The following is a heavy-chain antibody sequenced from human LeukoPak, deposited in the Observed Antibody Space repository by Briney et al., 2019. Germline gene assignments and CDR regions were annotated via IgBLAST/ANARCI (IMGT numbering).Heavy chain of an antibody. D-gene: IGHD3-22*01. V-gene: IGHV4-34*01. J-gene: IGHJ3*02. CDR1: GGYFSGYY. Sequence: SETLSLTCAGYGGYFSGYYWGWIRQPPGKGLEWIGQINHSGSTNYNVSLKSRVRLSVDTYKNQLSLKLRSVTAADTAVYYWARETYHYDISGYYVPHGAFYSWGKVTMVTVSS. CDR3: ARETYHYDISGYYVPHGAFYS. CDR2: INHSGST.